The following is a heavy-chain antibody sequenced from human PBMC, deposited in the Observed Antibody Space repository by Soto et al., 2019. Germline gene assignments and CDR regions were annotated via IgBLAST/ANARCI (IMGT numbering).Heavy chain of an antibody. V-gene: IGHV5-51*01. CDR2: IYPGDSDT. J-gene: IGHJ4*02. Sequence: GESLNISCNGSGYSFTIYLIGWVRQMNGKGLEWMGIIYPGDSDTRYSPSFQGQVTISADKSISTAYLQWSSLKASDTAMYYCARSNYADIVVVPAAIFDYWGQGTLVTVSS. CDR3: ARSNYADIVVVPAAIFDY. D-gene: IGHD2-2*01. CDR1: GYSFTIYL.